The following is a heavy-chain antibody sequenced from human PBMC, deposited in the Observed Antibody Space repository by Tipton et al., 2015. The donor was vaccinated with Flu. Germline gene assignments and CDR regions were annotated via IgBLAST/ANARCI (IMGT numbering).Heavy chain of an antibody. J-gene: IGHJ4*02. D-gene: IGHD2/OR15-2a*01. V-gene: IGHV3-21*01. Sequence: SLRLSCAASGFTFSTSTMNWVRQAPGKGLEWVSSITYSSNYIFYAASVKGRFTISRDNAKKSLYLQMNSLRAEDTAVYYCTRKYQDREIGDWGRGTLVTVSS. CDR2: ITYSSNYI. CDR1: GFTFSTST. CDR3: TRKYQDREIGD.